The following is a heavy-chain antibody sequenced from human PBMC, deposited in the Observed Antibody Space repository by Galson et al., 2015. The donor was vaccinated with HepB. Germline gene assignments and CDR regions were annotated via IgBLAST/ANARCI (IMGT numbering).Heavy chain of an antibody. CDR3: ARDETRGSYRFDS. V-gene: IGHV3-7*01. CDR1: GFTFSSYW. CDR2: IRQDGSEK. D-gene: IGHD3-16*02. J-gene: IGHJ4*02. Sequence: SLRLCCAASGFTFSSYWMSWVRQAPGKGLEWVANIRQDGSEKYYVDSVKGRFTISRDNAKNSLYLQMNSLRAEDTAVYYCARDETRGSYRFDSWGQGALVTVSS.